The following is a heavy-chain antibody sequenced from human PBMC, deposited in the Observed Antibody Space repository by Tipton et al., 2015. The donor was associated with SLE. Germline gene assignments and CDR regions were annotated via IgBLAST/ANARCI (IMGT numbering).Heavy chain of an antibody. D-gene: IGHD6-13*01. J-gene: IGHJ4*02. CDR1: GGSISSYY. CDR3: ARDSGAAAAFDY. V-gene: IGHV4-39*07. Sequence: TLSLTCTVSGGSISSYYWSWIRQPPGKGLEWIGSIYYSGSTYYNPSLKSRVTISVDTSKNQFSLKLSSVTAADTAVYYCARDSGAAAAFDYWGQGTLVTVSS. CDR2: IYYSGST.